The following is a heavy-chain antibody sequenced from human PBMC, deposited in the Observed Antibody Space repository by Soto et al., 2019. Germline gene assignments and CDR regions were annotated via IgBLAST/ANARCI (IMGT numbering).Heavy chain of an antibody. CDR2: IWYDGSNK. V-gene: IGHV3-33*01. D-gene: IGHD4-17*01. J-gene: IGHJ3*02. Sequence: QVQLVESGGGVVQPGRSLRLSCAASGFTFSSYGMHWVRQAPGKGLEWVAVIWYDGSNKYYADSVKGRFTISRDNSKNTLYLQMNSLRAEDTAVYYCARVHDDYCDYGDKDDAFDIWGQGTMVTVSS. CDR1: GFTFSSYG. CDR3: ARVHDDYCDYGDKDDAFDI.